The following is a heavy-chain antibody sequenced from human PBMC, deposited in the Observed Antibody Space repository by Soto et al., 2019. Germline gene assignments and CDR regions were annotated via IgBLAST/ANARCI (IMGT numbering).Heavy chain of an antibody. Sequence: QVQLVQSGAEVKKPGCSVKVSCKASGGTFSSYAISWVRQAPGQGLEWMGGIIPIFGTANYAQKFQGRVTITADESTSTAYMELSSLRSEDTAVYYCARRGYCSGGSCYSRVYYYYGMDVWGQGTTVTVSS. CDR2: IIPIFGTA. V-gene: IGHV1-69*12. J-gene: IGHJ6*02. CDR3: ARRGYCSGGSCYSRVYYYYGMDV. CDR1: GGTFSSYA. D-gene: IGHD2-15*01.